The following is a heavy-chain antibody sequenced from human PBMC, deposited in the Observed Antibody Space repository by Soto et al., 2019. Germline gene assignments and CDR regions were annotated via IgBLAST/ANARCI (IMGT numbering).Heavy chain of an antibody. V-gene: IGHV1-18*01. D-gene: IGHD3-10*01. CDR2: ISAYNGNT. J-gene: IGHJ6*02. CDR1: GYTFTSYG. Sequence: QVQLVQSGAEVKKPGASVKVSCKASGYTFTSYGISWVRQAPGQGLEWMGWISAYNGNTNYAQKLQGRVTMTTDTSTSTADMELRSLRSDDTAVYYCARDGSGSYYYYYYYYGMDVWGQGTTVTVSS. CDR3: ARDGSGSYYYYYYYYGMDV.